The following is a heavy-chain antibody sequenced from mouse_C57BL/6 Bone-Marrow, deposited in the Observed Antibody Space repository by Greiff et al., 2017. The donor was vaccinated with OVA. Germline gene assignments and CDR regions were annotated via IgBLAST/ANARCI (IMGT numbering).Heavy chain of an antibody. CDR1: GYTFTSYG. CDR2: IYPRSGNT. V-gene: IGHV1-81*01. D-gene: IGHD2-3*01. CDR3: ARGDYDGYSFDY. J-gene: IGHJ2*01. Sequence: VQLQESGAELARPGASVKLSCKASGYTFTSYGISWVKQRTGQGLEWIGEIYPRSGNTYYNEKFKGKATLTADKSSSTAYMALRSLTSEDSAVYFCARGDYDGYSFDYWGQGTTLTVSS.